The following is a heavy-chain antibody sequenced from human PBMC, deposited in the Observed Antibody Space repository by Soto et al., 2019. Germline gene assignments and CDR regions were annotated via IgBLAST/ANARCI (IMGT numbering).Heavy chain of an antibody. D-gene: IGHD3-22*01. Sequence: SVKVSCKASGGAFSSYAISWVRQAPGQGLEWMGGIIPIFGTANYAQKFQGRVTITADESTSTAYMELSSLRSDDTAVYYCARVLYDYDSSGYYNTAFDIWGKGTMVTVAS. CDR1: GGAFSSYA. J-gene: IGHJ3*02. CDR3: ARVLYDYDSSGYYNTAFDI. V-gene: IGHV1-69*13. CDR2: IIPIFGTA.